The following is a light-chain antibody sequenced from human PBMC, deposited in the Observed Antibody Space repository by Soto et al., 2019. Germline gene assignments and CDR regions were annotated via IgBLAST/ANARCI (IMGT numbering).Light chain of an antibody. V-gene: IGKV1D-16*01. CDR3: QQYNSYRRT. J-gene: IGKJ1*01. CDR2: GAS. Sequence: DIQMTQSPSSVSASVGDRVTISCRASQDVRSWLAWYQQKPGKAPNLLIYGASTLEGGVPSRFSGSGSGTDFTLTISSLQPEDFATYYCQQYNSYRRTFGQGTKVEIK. CDR1: QDVRSW.